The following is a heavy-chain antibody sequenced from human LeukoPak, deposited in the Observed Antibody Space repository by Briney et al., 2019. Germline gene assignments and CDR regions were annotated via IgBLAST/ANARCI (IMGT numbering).Heavy chain of an antibody. CDR1: GFTFSDHY. J-gene: IGHJ6*02. V-gene: IGHV3-72*01. CDR3: ASWAVAATPYYYYGMDV. CDR2: IREEPHSYST. D-gene: IGHD2-15*01. Sequence: GGSLRLSCTASGFTFSDHYMDWVRQAPGKGLEWVARIREEPHSYSTEYAASVKGRFTISRDDSKNSLYLQMNSLRAEDTAVYYCASWAVAATPYYYYGMDVWGQGTTVTVSS.